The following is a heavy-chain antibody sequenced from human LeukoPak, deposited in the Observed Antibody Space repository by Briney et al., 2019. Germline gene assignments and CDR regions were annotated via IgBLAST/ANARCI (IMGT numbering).Heavy chain of an antibody. D-gene: IGHD5-24*01. J-gene: IGHJ3*02. V-gene: IGHV4-61*02. CDR3: ARDSRWLHPDAFDI. CDR1: GGSISSGSYY. Sequence: SETLSLTCTVSGGSISSGSYYWSWIRQPAGKGLEWIGRIYTSGSTNYNPSLKSRVTISVDTSKNQFSLKLSSVTAADTAVYYCARDSRWLHPDAFDIWGQGTMVTVSS. CDR2: IYTSGST.